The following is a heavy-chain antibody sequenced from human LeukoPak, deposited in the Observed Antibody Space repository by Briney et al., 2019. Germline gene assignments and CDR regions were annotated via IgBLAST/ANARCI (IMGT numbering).Heavy chain of an antibody. CDR3: ASSYCSSTSCFRWRYFDY. J-gene: IGHJ4*02. Sequence: SVKVSCKASGGTFSSYAISWVRQAPGQGLEWMGGIIPIFGTANYAQKFQGRVTITADESTSTAYMELSSLRSEDTAVYYCASSYCSSTSCFRWRYFDYWGQGTLVTVSS. CDR2: IIPIFGTA. CDR1: GGTFSSYA. D-gene: IGHD2-2*01. V-gene: IGHV1-69*13.